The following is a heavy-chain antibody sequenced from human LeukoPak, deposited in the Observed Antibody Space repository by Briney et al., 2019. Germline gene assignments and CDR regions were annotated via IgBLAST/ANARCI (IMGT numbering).Heavy chain of an antibody. V-gene: IGHV1-2*02. Sequence: ASVKVSCKASGYTFTGYYMHWVRQAPGQGLEWMGWINPNSGGTNYAQKFQGSVTMTRDTSISTAYMELSRLRSDDTAVYYCAREPSYSGWYGQQKGYYFDYWGQGTLVTVSS. CDR1: GYTFTGYY. D-gene: IGHD6-19*01. CDR2: INPNSGGT. J-gene: IGHJ4*02. CDR3: AREPSYSGWYGQQKGYYFDY.